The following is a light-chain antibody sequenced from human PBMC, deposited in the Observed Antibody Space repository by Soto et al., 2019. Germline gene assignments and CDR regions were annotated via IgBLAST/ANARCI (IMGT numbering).Light chain of an antibody. CDR1: RNINSY. V-gene: IGKV1-39*01. Sequence: DIQMTQSPSSLSASVGDRVTITCRASRNINSYVNWYQQTRGKAPQLLIYAASRLQSGVPSRFSGSGSGTDFILTINSLQPEDFGTYYCQQSYSPARTFGQGTKLEIK. CDR3: QQSYSPART. CDR2: AAS. J-gene: IGKJ2*01.